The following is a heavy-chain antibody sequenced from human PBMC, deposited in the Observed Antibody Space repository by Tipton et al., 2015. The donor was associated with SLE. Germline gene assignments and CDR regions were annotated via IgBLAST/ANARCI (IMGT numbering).Heavy chain of an antibody. CDR2: IYTSGST. J-gene: IGHJ6*02. V-gene: IGHV4-4*07. CDR3: AREGGSMAGYYYYGMDV. CDR1: GGSISSYS. D-gene: IGHD2/OR15-2a*01. Sequence: TLSLTCTVSGGSISSYSWGWIRQPAGKGLEWIGRIYTSGSTNYNPSLKSRVTMSVDTSKNQFSLKLSSVTAADTAVYYCAREGGSMAGYYYYGMDVWGQGTTVTVSS.